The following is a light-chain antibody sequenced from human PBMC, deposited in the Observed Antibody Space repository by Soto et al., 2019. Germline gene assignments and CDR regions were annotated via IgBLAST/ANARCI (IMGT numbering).Light chain of an antibody. Sequence: IQLTQSPSSLSASVGDRVTITCRASQGISSTLAWYQQKPGKAPKVLIFDASTLEDGVPSRFSGSGSGTDFTLTISNLQPEDFATYYCQQFNEYPRTFGQGTRLEIK. V-gene: IGKV1D-13*01. CDR2: DAS. CDR3: QQFNEYPRT. J-gene: IGKJ5*01. CDR1: QGISST.